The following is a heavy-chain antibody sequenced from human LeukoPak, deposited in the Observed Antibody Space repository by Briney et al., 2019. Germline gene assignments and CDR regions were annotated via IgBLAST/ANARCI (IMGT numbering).Heavy chain of an antibody. J-gene: IGHJ4*02. CDR3: ATSDTAMAPGDY. Sequence: ASETLSLTCTVSGGSISSSSYYWGWIRQPPGKGLEWIGSIYYSGSTYYNPSLKSRVTISVDTSKNQFSLKLSSVTAADTAVYYCATSDTAMAPGDYWGQGTLVTVSS. V-gene: IGHV4-39*07. D-gene: IGHD5-18*01. CDR1: GGSISSSSYY. CDR2: IYYSGST.